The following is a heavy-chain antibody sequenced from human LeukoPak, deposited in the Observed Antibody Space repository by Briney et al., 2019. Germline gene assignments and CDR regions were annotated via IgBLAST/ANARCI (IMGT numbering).Heavy chain of an antibody. J-gene: IGHJ4*02. CDR2: ISASGGST. CDR1: GFAFSSYA. V-gene: IGHV3-23*01. CDR3: AKELAGGVVLVYFDY. Sequence: PGGSLRLSCAASGFAFSSYAMSWVRRAPGKGLEWVSAISASGGSTYYADSVKGRFTISRDNSKNTLYLQMNSLRAEDTAVYYCAKELAGGVVLVYFDYWGQGTLVTVSS. D-gene: IGHD2-15*01.